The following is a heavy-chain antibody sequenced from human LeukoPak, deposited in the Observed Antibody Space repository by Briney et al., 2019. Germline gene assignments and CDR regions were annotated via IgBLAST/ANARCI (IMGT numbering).Heavy chain of an antibody. D-gene: IGHD3-16*01. CDR2: LWYDGSNK. CDR1: GFTFSSYG. J-gene: IGHJ4*02. V-gene: IGHV3-33*01. CDR3: AREQGGFDY. Sequence: GALRLSCAASGFTFSSYGMHWVRQAPGKGLEWVAVLWYDGSNKYYADPVKGRFTISRDNSKNTLYLQMNSLRAEDTAVYYCAREQGGFDYWGQGTLVTVSS.